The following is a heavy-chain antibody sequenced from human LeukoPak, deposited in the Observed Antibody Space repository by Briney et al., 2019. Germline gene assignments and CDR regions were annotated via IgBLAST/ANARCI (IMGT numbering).Heavy chain of an antibody. CDR2: ISGLSSYT. V-gene: IGHV3-21*01. CDR1: GFTFSDYD. CDR3: GRAFPPLRTSSAGDL. J-gene: IGHJ4*02. D-gene: IGHD3-16*01. Sequence: GRSLRLSCSASGFTFSDYDMNWVRQAPGKGLEWVSSISGLSSYTYYGESVKGRFSISRDNAKNSLYLQMNSLGAEDTATYYCGRAFPPLRTSSAGDLWGQGILVTVSS.